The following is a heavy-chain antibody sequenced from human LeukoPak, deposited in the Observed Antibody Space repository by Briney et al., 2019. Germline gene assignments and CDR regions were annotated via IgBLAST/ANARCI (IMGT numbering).Heavy chain of an antibody. V-gene: IGHV3-9*01. CDR2: ISWNSGSI. CDR3: AKDMGQWELLGYFDC. D-gene: IGHD1-26*01. Sequence: GGSLRLSCAASGFTFDDYAMHWVRQAPGKGLEWVSGISWNSGSIGYADSVKGRFTISRDNAKNSLYLQMNSLRAEDTALYYCAKDMGQWELLGYFDCWGQGTLVTVSS. J-gene: IGHJ4*02. CDR1: GFTFDDYA.